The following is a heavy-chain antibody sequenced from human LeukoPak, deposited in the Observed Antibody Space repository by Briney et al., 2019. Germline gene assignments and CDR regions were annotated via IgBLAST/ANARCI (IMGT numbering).Heavy chain of an antibody. D-gene: IGHD4-17*01. V-gene: IGHV3-48*03. J-gene: IGHJ4*02. CDR1: GFTFSSYE. CDR2: ISGSGTTI. CDR3: ARSGYGDPLY. Sequence: GGSLRLSCAASGFTFSSYEMNWVRQAPGKGLEWISYISGSGTTIFYEDSVRGRFTISRDNAKNSLYLQMNSLRAEDTAVYYCARSGYGDPLYWGQGTLVTVSS.